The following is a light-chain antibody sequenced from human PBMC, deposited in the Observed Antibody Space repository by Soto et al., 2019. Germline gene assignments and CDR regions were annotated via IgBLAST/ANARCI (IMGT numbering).Light chain of an antibody. CDR1: QSVSSN. CDR3: QQYNNWST. J-gene: IGKJ3*01. Sequence: EIVMTRSPATLSVSPGERATLSCRASQSVSSNLAWYQQKPGQAPRLLIYGASTRATGIPARFSGSGSGTEFTLTISSLQSEDFAVYYCQQYNNWSTFGPGTKVDIK. CDR2: GAS. V-gene: IGKV3-15*01.